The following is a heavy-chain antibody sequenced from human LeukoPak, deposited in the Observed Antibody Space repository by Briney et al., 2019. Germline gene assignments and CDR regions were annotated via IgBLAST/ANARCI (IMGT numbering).Heavy chain of an antibody. D-gene: IGHD6-19*01. J-gene: IGHJ6*03. CDR2: IIPIFGTA. CDR1: GGTFSIYA. V-gene: IGHV1-69*06. CDR3: ASAYSSGWYVEYYYYYMDV. Sequence: ASVKVSCKASGGTFSIYAISWVRQAPGQGLEWMGGIIPIFGTANYAQTFQGRVTITADKSTSTAYMELSSLRSEDTAVYYCASAYSSGWYVEYYYYYMDVWGKGTTVTVSS.